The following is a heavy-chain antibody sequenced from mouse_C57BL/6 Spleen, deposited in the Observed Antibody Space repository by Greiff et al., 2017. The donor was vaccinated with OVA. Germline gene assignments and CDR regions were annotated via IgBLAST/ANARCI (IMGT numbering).Heavy chain of an antibody. Sequence: VHLVESGAELVRPGASVTLSCKASGYTFTDYEMHWVKQTPVHGLEWIGAIDPETGGTAYNQKFKGKAILNADKSSRTAYMELRSLTSEDAAVYYCTRSRGDWYFDVWGTGTTVTVSS. V-gene: IGHV1-15*01. CDR3: TRSRGDWYFDV. CDR1: GYTFTDYE. J-gene: IGHJ1*03. CDR2: IDPETGGT.